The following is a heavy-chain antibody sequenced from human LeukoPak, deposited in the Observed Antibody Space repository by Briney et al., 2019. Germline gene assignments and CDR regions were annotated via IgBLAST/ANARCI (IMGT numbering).Heavy chain of an antibody. D-gene: IGHD5-18*01. CDR2: IYTSGST. CDR1: GGSISSYY. Sequence: SETLSLTCTVSGGSISSYYWSWIRQPAGQGLEWIGRIYTSGSTNYNPSLKSRVTMSVDTSKNQFSLKLSSVTAADTAVYYCARYGYSYGPTYFDYWGQGTLVTVSS. CDR3: ARYGYSYGPTYFDY. J-gene: IGHJ4*02. V-gene: IGHV4-4*07.